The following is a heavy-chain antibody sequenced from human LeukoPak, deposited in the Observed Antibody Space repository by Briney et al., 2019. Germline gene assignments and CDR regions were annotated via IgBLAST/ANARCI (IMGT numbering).Heavy chain of an antibody. D-gene: IGHD6-13*01. V-gene: IGHV4-4*07. CDR2: IYTSGST. CDR3: ASSVYSSSWYGAFDI. J-gene: IGHJ3*02. CDR1: GGSISSYY. Sequence: PSETLSLTCTVSGGSISSYYWGWIRQPPGKGLEWIGRIYTSGSTNYNPSLKSRVTMSVDTSKNQFSLKLSSVTAADTAVYYCASSVYSSSWYGAFDIWGQGTMVTVSS.